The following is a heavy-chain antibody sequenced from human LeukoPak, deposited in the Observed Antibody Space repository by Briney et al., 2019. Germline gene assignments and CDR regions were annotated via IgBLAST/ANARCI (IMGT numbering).Heavy chain of an antibody. CDR1: GDSISSYY. CDR2: IYYSGST. D-gene: IGHD1-26*01. V-gene: IGHV4-59*01. CDR3: ARDRGRWELGEGAFDI. Sequence: PSETLSLTCTVSGDSISSYYWSWIRQPPGKGLEWIGYIYYSGSTNYNPSLKSRVTISVDTSKNQFSLKLSSVTAADTAVYYCARDRGRWELGEGAFDIWGQGTMVTVSS. J-gene: IGHJ3*02.